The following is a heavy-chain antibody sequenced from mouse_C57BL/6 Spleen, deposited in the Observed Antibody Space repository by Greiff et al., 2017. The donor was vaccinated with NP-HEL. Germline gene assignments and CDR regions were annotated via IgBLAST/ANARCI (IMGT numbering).Heavy chain of an antibody. Sequence: VQLQQSGAELVRPGASVTLSCKASGYTFTDYEMHWVKQTPVHGLEWIGAIDPETGGTAYNQKFKGKAILTADKSSSTAYMELRSLTSEDSAVYYCTRLITTVVAPWGQGTLVTVSA. D-gene: IGHD1-1*01. CDR3: TRLITTVVAP. CDR2: IDPETGGT. V-gene: IGHV1-15*01. CDR1: GYTFTDYE. J-gene: IGHJ3*02.